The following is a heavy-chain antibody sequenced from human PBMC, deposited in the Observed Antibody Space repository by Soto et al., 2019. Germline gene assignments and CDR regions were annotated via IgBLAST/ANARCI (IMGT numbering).Heavy chain of an antibody. Sequence: EVQLLDSGGGLVQPGGSLRLSCAASGFTFSNYAMSWGRQAPGKGLEWVSTISGNGGSTYYADSVKGRFTISRDNSKNMPFLQINSLRDDDSAVYYCAKRPASLSTFDYWGQGTPVTVSS. CDR1: GFTFSNYA. D-gene: IGHD2-2*01. V-gene: IGHV3-23*01. J-gene: IGHJ4*02. CDR3: AKRPASLSTFDY. CDR2: ISGNGGST.